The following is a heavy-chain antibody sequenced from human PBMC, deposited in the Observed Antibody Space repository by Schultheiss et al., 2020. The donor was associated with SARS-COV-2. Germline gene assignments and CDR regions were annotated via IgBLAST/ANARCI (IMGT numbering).Heavy chain of an antibody. CDR1: GGSISSGGYY. J-gene: IGHJ6*02. D-gene: IGHD3-10*01. CDR2: IYYSGTT. CDR3: ARDVLLWFGELRKNHYGMDV. V-gene: IGHV4-61*08. Sequence: SETLSLTCTVSGGSISSGGYYWSWIRQPPGKGLEWIGYIYYSGTTNYNPSLRSRVTISVDTSKNQFSLKLSSVTAADTAVYYCARDVLLWFGELRKNHYGMDVWGQGTTVTVSS.